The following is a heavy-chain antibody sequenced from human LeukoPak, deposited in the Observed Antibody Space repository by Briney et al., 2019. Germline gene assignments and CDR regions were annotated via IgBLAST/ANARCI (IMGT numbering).Heavy chain of an antibody. CDR2: ISYDGSNK. CDR3: AKTSIVVVPAAIPH. D-gene: IGHD2-2*01. V-gene: IGHV3-30*18. CDR1: GFTFSSYG. Sequence: GGSLRLSCAASGFTFSSYGMPWVRQAPGKGLEWAAVISYDGSNKYYADSVKGRFTISRDNSKNTLYLQMNSLRAEDTAVYYCAKTSIVVVPAAIPHWGQGTLVTVSS. J-gene: IGHJ4*02.